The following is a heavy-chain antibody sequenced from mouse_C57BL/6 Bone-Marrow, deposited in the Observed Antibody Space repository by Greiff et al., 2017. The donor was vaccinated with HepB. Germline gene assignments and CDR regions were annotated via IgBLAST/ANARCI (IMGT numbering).Heavy chain of an antibody. D-gene: IGHD2-4*01. CDR1: GYSFTGYY. CDR3: ARWGKIYYDYDVGAAY. V-gene: IGHV1-42*01. CDR2: INPSTGGT. J-gene: IGHJ3*01. Sequence: EVKLVESGPELVKPGASVKISCKASGYSFTGYYMNWVKQSPEKSLEWIGEINPSTGGTTYNQKFKAKATLTVDKSSSTAYMQLKSLTSEDSAVYYCARWGKIYYDYDVGAAYWGQGTLVTVSA.